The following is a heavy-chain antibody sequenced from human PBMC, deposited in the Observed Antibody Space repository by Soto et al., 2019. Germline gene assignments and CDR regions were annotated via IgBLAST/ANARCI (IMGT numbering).Heavy chain of an antibody. J-gene: IGHJ4*02. CDR1: GYAFTLFN. D-gene: IGHD3-22*01. V-gene: IGHV1-3*01. Sequence: SVKVTCKDSGYAFTLFNIHWVRQAPGQRLEWMGWINAGNGNTKYSQKFQGRVTFTRDTSANTAYMELSSLISEDTAVYYCARPKDYDDCLDLWGQGTLVTVSS. CDR2: INAGNGNT. CDR3: ARPKDYDDCLDL.